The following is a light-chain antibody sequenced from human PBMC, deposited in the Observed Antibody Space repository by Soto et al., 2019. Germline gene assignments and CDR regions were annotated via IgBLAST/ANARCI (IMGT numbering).Light chain of an antibody. J-gene: IGLJ1*01. V-gene: IGLV2-14*01. CDR3: SSYTSRSTHV. CDR2: EVS. CDR1: SRDVGGYNY. Sequence: QSVLTQPASVSGSPGQSITISCTGTSRDVGGYNYVSWYQQHPGKAPKLMIYEVSNRPSGVYNRFSGSKSGNTASLTISGLQAEDEADYYCSSYTSRSTHVFGTGTKVTVL.